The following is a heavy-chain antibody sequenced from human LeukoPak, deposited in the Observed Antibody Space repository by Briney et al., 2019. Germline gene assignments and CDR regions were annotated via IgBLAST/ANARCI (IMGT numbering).Heavy chain of an antibody. J-gene: IGHJ4*02. CDR2: IWYDGSNK. Sequence: PGRSLRLSCAASGFTFSSYGMHWVRQAPGKGLEWVAVIWYDGSNKYYADSVKGRFTISRDNSKNTLYLQMNSLRAEDTAVYYCARDIGSYYGSGSYYSGLFFDYWGQGTLVTVSS. CDR1: GFTFSSYG. V-gene: IGHV3-33*01. D-gene: IGHD3-10*01. CDR3: ARDIGSYYGSGSYYSGLFFDY.